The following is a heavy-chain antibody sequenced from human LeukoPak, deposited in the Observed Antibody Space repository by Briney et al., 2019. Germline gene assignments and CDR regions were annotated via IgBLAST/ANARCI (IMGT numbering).Heavy chain of an antibody. Sequence: GASVSVSFRASGYTFTIFCISWVRQAPGQGREGGGWISAFNRNAKYAQKVQGRLTMTTDTSTTTAYMELRSLRSDDTAVYSCARGGGVVHEGPRWFERWGQGTLVSVSS. V-gene: IGHV1-18*01. CDR3: ARGGGVVHEGPRWFER. D-gene: IGHD3-3*01. J-gene: IGHJ5*02. CDR2: ISAFNRNA. CDR1: GYTFTIFC.